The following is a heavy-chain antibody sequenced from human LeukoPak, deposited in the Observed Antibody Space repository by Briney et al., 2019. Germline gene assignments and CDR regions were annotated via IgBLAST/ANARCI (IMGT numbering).Heavy chain of an antibody. CDR3: ARLPVYSYDSSGYYNYYYMDV. CDR2: ITGTSSYI. V-gene: IGHV3-21*04. J-gene: IGHJ6*03. D-gene: IGHD3-22*01. CDR1: GFTFRSSP. Sequence: PGGSLRLSCAASGFTFRSSPMNWVRQAPGKGLEWLSSITGTSSYISYADSLKGRFTISRDNAKNSLYLQMNSLRAEDTALYYCARLPVYSYDSSGYYNYYYMDVWGKGTTVTVSS.